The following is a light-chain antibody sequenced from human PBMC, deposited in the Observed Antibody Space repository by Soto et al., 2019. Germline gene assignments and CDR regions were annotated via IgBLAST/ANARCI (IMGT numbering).Light chain of an antibody. CDR3: SSYTSGSTRVV. CDR2: DVS. CDR1: SSDVGGYNY. Sequence: SALTQPASVSGSPGQSNTISCTGTSSDVGGYNYVSWYQQHPGKAPKVMIYDVSKRPSGISNRFSGSKSGNTASLTISGLQVEDEADYYCSSYTSGSTRVVFGGGTKLTVL. V-gene: IGLV2-14*03. J-gene: IGLJ2*01.